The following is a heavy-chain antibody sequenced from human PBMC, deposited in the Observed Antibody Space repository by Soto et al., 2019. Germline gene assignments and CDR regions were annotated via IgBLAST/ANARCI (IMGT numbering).Heavy chain of an antibody. CDR3: AKEPLPLGSGWYLRGYFQH. J-gene: IGHJ1*01. D-gene: IGHD6-19*01. CDR1: GFTFSSYA. Sequence: PGGSLRLSCAASGFTFSSYAMSWVRQAPGKGLEWVSAISGSGGSTYYADSVKGRFTISRDNSKNTLYLQMNSLRAEDTAVYYCAKEPLPLGSGWYLRGYFQHWGQGTLVTVSS. V-gene: IGHV3-23*01. CDR2: ISGSGGST.